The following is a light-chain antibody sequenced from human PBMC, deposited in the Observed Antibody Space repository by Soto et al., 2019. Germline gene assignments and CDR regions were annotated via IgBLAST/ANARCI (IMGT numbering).Light chain of an antibody. V-gene: IGKV1-5*03. Sequence: DIHMTQSPSTLSVSVRDRVTITCRASQSVSPWLAWYQQKPGKAPRLLIYQASTLESGVPSRFSGSGADTEFTLTISSLQPDDLATYYCQQYNSVSLLTFGGGTKVEIK. CDR2: QAS. CDR3: QQYNSVSLLT. J-gene: IGKJ4*01. CDR1: QSVSPW.